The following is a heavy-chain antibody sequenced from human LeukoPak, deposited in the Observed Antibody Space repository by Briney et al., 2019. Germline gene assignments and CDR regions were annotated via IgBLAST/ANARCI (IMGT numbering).Heavy chain of an antibody. CDR2: ISSSSSTI. CDR1: GFTFSSYS. Sequence: GGSLRLSCAASGFTFSSYSMNWVRQAPGKGLEWVSYISSSSSTIYYADSVKGQFTISRDNAKNSLYLQMNSLRAEDTAVYYCARDSGYSGSPDYYYYYMDVWGKGTTVTVSS. V-gene: IGHV3-48*01. D-gene: IGHD1-26*01. J-gene: IGHJ6*03. CDR3: ARDSGYSGSPDYYYYYMDV.